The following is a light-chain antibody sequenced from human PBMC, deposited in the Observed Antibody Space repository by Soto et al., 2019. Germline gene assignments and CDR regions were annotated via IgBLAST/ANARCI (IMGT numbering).Light chain of an antibody. J-gene: IGKJ5*01. CDR1: QSVSTNY. V-gene: IGKV3-20*01. Sequence: EIVLTQSPGTLSLSPGERATLSCRASQSVSTNYLAWYQQRPDQAPRLLIYGASNRGTGIPDRFSGSGSGTDFTLTISRLEPEDFAVYYCQQHGASPITFGQGTRLEIK. CDR2: GAS. CDR3: QQHGASPIT.